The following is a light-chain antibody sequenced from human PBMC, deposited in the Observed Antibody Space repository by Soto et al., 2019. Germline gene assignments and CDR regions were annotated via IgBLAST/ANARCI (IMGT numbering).Light chain of an antibody. J-gene: IGKJ2*01. CDR2: AAS. CDR1: QSIISY. V-gene: IGKV1-39*01. CDR3: QQTYSTPPFT. Sequence: DIQMTQYPSSLSASVGGRVTITCWASQSIISYLNCYQQTPGKAPKLLIYAASTLQSGVPSRFRGSGSGTEFTLTISSLQPDDFATYYCQQTYSTPPFTFGQGTKLEIK.